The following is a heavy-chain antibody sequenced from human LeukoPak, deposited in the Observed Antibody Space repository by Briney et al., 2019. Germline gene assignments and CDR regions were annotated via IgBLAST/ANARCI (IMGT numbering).Heavy chain of an antibody. CDR3: ARNGELIAVPAVNWFDP. CDR1: GDSVSSNSAA. V-gene: IGHV6-1*01. CDR2: TYYRSKWYN. D-gene: IGHD6-19*01. J-gene: IGHJ5*02. Sequence: SQTLSLTCAISGDSVSSNSAAWNWIRQSPSRGLEWLGRTYYRSKWYNDYAVSVKSRITINPDTSKNQFSLQLNSVTPEDTAVYYCARNGELIAVPAVNWFDPWGQGTLVTVSS.